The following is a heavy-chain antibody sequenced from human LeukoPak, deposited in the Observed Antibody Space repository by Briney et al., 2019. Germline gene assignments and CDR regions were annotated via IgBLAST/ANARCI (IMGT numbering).Heavy chain of an antibody. CDR3: AKSEDSYYYDSSGYPIYYYYYYGMDV. D-gene: IGHD3-22*01. Sequence: GGSLRLSCAASGFTFSSYAMSWVRQAPGKGLEWVSAISGSGGSTYYADSVKGRFTISRDNSKNTLYLQMNSLRAEATAVYYCAKSEDSYYYDSSGYPIYYYYYYGMDVWGQGATVTVSS. CDR2: ISGSGGST. J-gene: IGHJ6*02. V-gene: IGHV3-23*01. CDR1: GFTFSSYA.